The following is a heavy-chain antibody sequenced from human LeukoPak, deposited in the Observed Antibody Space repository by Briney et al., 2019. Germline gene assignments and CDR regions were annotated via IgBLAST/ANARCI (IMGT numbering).Heavy chain of an antibody. J-gene: IGHJ4*02. CDR1: GGSISGYY. CDR2: IYYSGST. CDR3: ARQETRYSIASTES. V-gene: IGHV4-59*08. D-gene: IGHD6-13*01. Sequence: SETLSLTCTVSGGSISGYYWSWIRQPPGKRLEWIGYIYYSGSTYYNPSLKSRVTISVDTSKNQFSLKLSSVTAAVTAVYYCARQETRYSIASTESWGQGTLVTVSS.